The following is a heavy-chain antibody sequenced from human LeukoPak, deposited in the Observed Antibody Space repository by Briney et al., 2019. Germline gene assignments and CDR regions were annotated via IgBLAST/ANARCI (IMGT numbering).Heavy chain of an antibody. CDR3: ARSKDILTGYCFDY. CDR1: GGSIRGYY. V-gene: IGHV4-59*01. CDR2: VYYSGST. D-gene: IGHD3-9*01. Sequence: PSETLSLTCTVSGGSIRGYYWSWIRQPPGKGLEWIGFVYYSGSTSYNPSLRSRVTISVDTSKNQFSLKLSSVTAADTAVYYCARSKDILTGYCFDYWGQGTLVTVSS. J-gene: IGHJ4*02.